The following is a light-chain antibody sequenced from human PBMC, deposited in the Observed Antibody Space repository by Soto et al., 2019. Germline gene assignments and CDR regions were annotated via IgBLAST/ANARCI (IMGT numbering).Light chain of an antibody. V-gene: IGLV2-8*01. CDR2: EVS. CDR1: RNDVGGYNY. J-gene: IGLJ1*01. CDR3: SSFVGSNDLGV. Sequence: QSALTQPPSASGSPGQSLTISCTGTRNDVGGYNYVSWYQQYPGKAPRLIIYEVSKRPSGIPGRFSGSKSGNTASLTVSGLQAEDEADYYCSSFVGSNDLGVFGTGTKLTVL.